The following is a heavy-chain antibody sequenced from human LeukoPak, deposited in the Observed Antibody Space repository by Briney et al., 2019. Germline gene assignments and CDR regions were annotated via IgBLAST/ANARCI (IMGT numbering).Heavy chain of an antibody. CDR2: IKSKTDGGTT. Sequence: GGSLRLSCAASGFTFSNAWMSWVRQAPGKGLEWVGRIKSKTDGGTTDYAAPVKGRFTISRDDSKNTLYLQMNSLKTEDTAVYYCTTDRNLPTRILYGLPSIHDAFDIWGQGTMVTVSS. J-gene: IGHJ3*02. V-gene: IGHV3-15*01. CDR1: GFTFSNAW. CDR3: TTDRNLPTRILYGLPSIHDAFDI. D-gene: IGHD2-8*01.